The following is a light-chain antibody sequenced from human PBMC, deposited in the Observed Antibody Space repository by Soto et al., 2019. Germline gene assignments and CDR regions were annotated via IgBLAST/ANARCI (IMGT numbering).Light chain of an antibody. Sequence: ILMTQSPATLSVSPGDSATLSCRASQSVRTHLAWYQQKPGQAPRLLIHGASTRATGIPDRFRGSGSGTDFTLTISSLQSEDFAVYYCQQYSHWPPYTFGQGTNIEIK. V-gene: IGKV3-15*01. CDR1: QSVRTH. CDR2: GAS. CDR3: QQYSHWPPYT. J-gene: IGKJ2*01.